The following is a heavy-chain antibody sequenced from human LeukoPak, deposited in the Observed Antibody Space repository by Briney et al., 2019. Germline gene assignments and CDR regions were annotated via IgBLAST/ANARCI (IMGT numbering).Heavy chain of an antibody. CDR3: ARVYADHYGSGVIDY. D-gene: IGHD3-10*01. V-gene: IGHV4-59*01. CDR2: IYYSGST. Sequence: SETLSLTCTVSGGSISSYYWSRIRQPPGKGLEWIGYIYYSGSTNYNPSLKSRVTMSVDTSKNQFSLKLSSVTAADTAVYYCARVYADHYGSGVIDYWGQGTLVTVSS. J-gene: IGHJ4*02. CDR1: GGSISSYY.